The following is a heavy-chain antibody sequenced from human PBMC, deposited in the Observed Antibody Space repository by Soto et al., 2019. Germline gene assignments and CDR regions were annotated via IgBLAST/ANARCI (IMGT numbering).Heavy chain of an antibody. V-gene: IGHV3-48*02. Sequence: EVQLVESGGGLVQPGGSLRLSCAASGFTFSTHGMNWVRQAPGRGLEWVSYISSSSTTFWYADSVKGRFTISRDNAKNSLYLQMNSLRDEDTAVYFCASVGGITAITDLWYSYYGMDVWGQGTPVTVSS. CDR1: GFTFSTHG. J-gene: IGHJ6*02. CDR3: ASVGGITAITDLWYSYYGMDV. CDR2: ISSSSTTF. D-gene: IGHD1-7*01.